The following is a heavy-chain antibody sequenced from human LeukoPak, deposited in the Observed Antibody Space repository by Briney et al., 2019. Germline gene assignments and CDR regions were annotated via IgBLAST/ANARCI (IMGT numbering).Heavy chain of an antibody. V-gene: IGHV3-23*01. CDR1: GFNFRMYA. J-gene: IGHJ4*02. Sequence: GGSLRLSCAASGFNFRMYAMRWDRLAPGKGLEWVSGIVGDGSSTYYADSVKGRFTISKDYSKNTLYLQMNSLSAEDTAMYYCAKDSIYGDGKWDIDYWGQGTLVTVSS. CDR3: AKDSIYGDGKWDIDY. D-gene: IGHD1-26*01. CDR2: IVGDGSST.